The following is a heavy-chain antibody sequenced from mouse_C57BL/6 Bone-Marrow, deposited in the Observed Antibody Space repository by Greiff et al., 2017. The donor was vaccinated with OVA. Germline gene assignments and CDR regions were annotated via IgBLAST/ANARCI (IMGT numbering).Heavy chain of an antibody. Sequence: EVKLVESGGGLVQPGGSLSLSCAASGFTFTAYYMSWVRQPPGKALEWLGFISNKANGYTTEYSASVKGRFTISRDNSQSIVYLQMKALRAEDSATYYCARYKGGTLYYAMDYWGQGTSVTVSS. CDR3: ARYKGGTLYYAMDY. D-gene: IGHD2-14*01. J-gene: IGHJ4*01. CDR1: GFTFTAYY. CDR2: ISNKANGYTT. V-gene: IGHV7-3*01.